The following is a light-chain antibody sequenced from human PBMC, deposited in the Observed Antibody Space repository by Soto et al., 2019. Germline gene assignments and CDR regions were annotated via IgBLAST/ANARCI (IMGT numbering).Light chain of an antibody. CDR2: GAS. CDR1: QSVSSNF. CDR3: RQYGRALGFA. Sequence: EIVLTQSPGTLSLSPGERATLSCRASQSVSSNFLAWYQEKPGQAPRLIISGASSRATGIPDRFSGSGSGTEFTLTISRLDPEDFAVYYCRQYGRALGFAFGGVTKVEIK. J-gene: IGKJ4*01. V-gene: IGKV3-20*01.